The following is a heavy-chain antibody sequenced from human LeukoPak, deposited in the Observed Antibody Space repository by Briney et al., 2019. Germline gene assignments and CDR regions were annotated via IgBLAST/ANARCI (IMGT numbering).Heavy chain of an antibody. CDR2: IYPGDPDT. J-gene: IGHJ5*02. V-gene: IGHV5-51*01. CDR1: GYSFTSYW. CDR3: ARTIAVAGLYNWFDP. D-gene: IGHD6-19*01. Sequence: GESLKISCKGSGYSFTSYWIGWVRQMPGKGLEWMGIIYPGDPDTRYSPSFQGQVTISADKSISTAYLQWSSLKASDTAMYYCARTIAVAGLYNWFDPWGQGTLVTVSS.